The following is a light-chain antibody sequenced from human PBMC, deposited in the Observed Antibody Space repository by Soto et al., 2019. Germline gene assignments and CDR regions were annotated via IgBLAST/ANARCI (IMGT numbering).Light chain of an antibody. J-gene: IGLJ1*01. CDR2: GNT. CDR1: SSNIGAGSD. CDR3: QTYDSSLSDLYV. V-gene: IGLV1-40*01. Sequence: QSVLTQPPSISGAPGQRVTISCTGSSSNIGAGSDVHWYHQLPGTAPKLLIYGNTKRPSGVPDRFTGSQSGTSAHLTTAGLQIEDEGDYSCQTYDSSLSDLYVFGTGTKVTV.